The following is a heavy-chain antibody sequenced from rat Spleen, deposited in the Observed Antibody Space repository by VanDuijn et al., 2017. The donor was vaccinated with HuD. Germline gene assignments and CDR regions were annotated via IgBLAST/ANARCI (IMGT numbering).Heavy chain of an antibody. J-gene: IGHJ2*01. D-gene: IGHD1-11*01. V-gene: IGHV5-27*01. CDR2: ISTGGGST. CDR1: GFSFSNYY. Sequence: EVQLVESGGGLVQPGRSLKLSCAASGFSFSNYYMAWVRQDPTKGLEWVAYISTGGGSTYYRDSVKGRFTISRDNAQSTLYLQMDSLRSEDTATYYCARHGTEGTYFDYWGQGVMVTVSS. CDR3: ARHGTEGTYFDY.